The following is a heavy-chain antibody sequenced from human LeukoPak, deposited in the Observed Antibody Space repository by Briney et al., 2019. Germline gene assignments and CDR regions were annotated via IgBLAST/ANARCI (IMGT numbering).Heavy chain of an antibody. CDR1: GFTFSSYW. CDR2: IKQDGSEK. Sequence: GGSLRLSCAASGFTFSSYWMSWVRQAPGKGLESVANIKQDGSEKYYVDSVKGRFTISRDNAKNSLYLQMNSLRAEDTAVYYCARQVGTFGSSWYKDYWGQGTLVTVSS. V-gene: IGHV3-7*01. D-gene: IGHD6-13*01. CDR3: ARQVGTFGSSWYKDY. J-gene: IGHJ4*02.